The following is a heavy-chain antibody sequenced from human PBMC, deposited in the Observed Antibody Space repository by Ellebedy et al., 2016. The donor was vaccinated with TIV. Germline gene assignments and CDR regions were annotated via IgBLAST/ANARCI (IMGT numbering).Heavy chain of an antibody. Sequence: AASVKVSCKASGYTFTSYGISWVRQAPGRGLEWMGWLSSYNGNTKYAQKFQGRVTMTTDTSTSTTYMELRGLRSDDTALYYGGRIGGGVSGTAFDVWGQGTIVTVSS. V-gene: IGHV1-18*04. CDR3: GRIGGGVSGTAFDV. CDR1: GYTFTSYG. CDR2: LSSYNGNT. J-gene: IGHJ3*01. D-gene: IGHD3-16*01.